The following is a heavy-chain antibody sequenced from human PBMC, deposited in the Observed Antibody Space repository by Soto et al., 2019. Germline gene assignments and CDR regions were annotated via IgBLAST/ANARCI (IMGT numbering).Heavy chain of an antibody. V-gene: IGHV4-31*03. CDR3: ARHGTNDYGDYWDCFDP. D-gene: IGHD4-17*01. Sequence: SETLSLTCTVSGGSISSGGYYWSWIRQHPGKGLEWIGYIYYSGSTYYNPSLKSRATISVDTSKNQFSLKLSSVTAADTAVYYCARHGTNDYGDYWDCFDPWGQGTLVPVSS. CDR1: GGSISSGGYY. J-gene: IGHJ5*02. CDR2: IYYSGST.